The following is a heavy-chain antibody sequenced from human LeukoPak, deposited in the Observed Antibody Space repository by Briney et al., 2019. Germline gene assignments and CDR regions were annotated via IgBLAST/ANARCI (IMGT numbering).Heavy chain of an antibody. J-gene: IGHJ6*02. D-gene: IGHD2-2*01. V-gene: IGHV1-69*13. CDR2: FIPILGTP. CDR3: ARGLYCSSSTSCYDYGMDV. Sequence: SVKVSCTTSGGIFRSYGLNWVRQAPGQGLEWMGGFIPILGTPKYAQNLQGRVTITADESTSTGYMELSSLRYEDTAVYYCARGLYCSSSTSCYDYGMDVWGQGTTVTVSS. CDR1: GGIFRSYG.